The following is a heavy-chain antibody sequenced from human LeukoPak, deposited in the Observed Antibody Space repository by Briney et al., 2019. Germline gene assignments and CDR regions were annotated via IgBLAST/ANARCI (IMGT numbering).Heavy chain of an antibody. D-gene: IGHD2-21*02. Sequence: PGGSLRLSCAASGFTFSNAWMSWVRQAPGKGLEWVGRIKSKTDSGTTDYAAPVKGRFTISRDDSKNTLYLQMNSLKTEDTAVYYCTGEYIVVVTAIDSWGQGTLVTVSS. CDR1: GFTFSNAW. CDR2: IKSKTDSGTT. J-gene: IGHJ5*02. CDR3: TGEYIVVVTAIDS. V-gene: IGHV3-15*01.